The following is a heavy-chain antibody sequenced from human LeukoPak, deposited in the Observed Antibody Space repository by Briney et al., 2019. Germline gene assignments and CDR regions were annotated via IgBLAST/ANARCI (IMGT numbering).Heavy chain of an antibody. D-gene: IGHD5-18*01. J-gene: IGHJ6*03. Sequence: GGPLRLSCAASGFTVSSNYMSWVRQAPGKGLEWVSVIYSGGSTYYADSVKGRFTISRDNSKNTLYLQMNSLRAEDTAVYYCARVLYTAMEPSDMDVWGKGTTVTVSS. CDR3: ARVLYTAMEPSDMDV. CDR1: GFTVSSNY. V-gene: IGHV3-53*01. CDR2: IYSGGST.